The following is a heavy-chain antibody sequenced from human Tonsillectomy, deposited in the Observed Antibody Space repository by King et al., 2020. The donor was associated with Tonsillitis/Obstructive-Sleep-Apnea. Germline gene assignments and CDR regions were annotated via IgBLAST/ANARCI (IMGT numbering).Heavy chain of an antibody. CDR1: DASFSSYC. V-gene: IGHV4-4*07. CDR3: SRESPYDNSAYYYVVFDY. CDR2: IYTGGST. D-gene: IGHD3-22*01. Sequence: VQLQESGPGLVKPSETLSLTCSVSDASFSSYCWSWIRQPAGKGLEWIGHIYTGGSTDYNPSLRGRVTMTVDTSRRQFSLKLTSVTAADTAVYYCSRESPYDNSAYYYVVFDYWGQGTLVTVSS. J-gene: IGHJ4*02.